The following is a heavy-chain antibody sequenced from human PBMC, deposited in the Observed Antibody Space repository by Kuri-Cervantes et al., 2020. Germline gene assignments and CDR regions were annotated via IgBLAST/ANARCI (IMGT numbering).Heavy chain of an antibody. CDR3: ARWATPRVVPAARGGVGFDP. CDR2: ISAYNGNT. Sequence: ASVKVSCKASGYTFTSYGISWVRQAPGQGLEWMGWISAYNGNTNYAQKLQGRVTITADESTSTAYMELSSLRSEDTAVYYCARWATPRVVPAARGGVGFDPWGQGTLVTVSS. CDR1: GYTFTSYG. V-gene: IGHV1-18*01. J-gene: IGHJ5*02. D-gene: IGHD2-2*01.